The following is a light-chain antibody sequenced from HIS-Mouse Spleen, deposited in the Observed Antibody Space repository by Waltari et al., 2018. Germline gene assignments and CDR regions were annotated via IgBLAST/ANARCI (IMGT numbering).Light chain of an antibody. CDR3: QSYDSSNVV. V-gene: IGLV6-57*02. CDR2: EDN. CDR1: SASIASNS. Sequence: FILTQPHSVSESPGKTVTISCPGSSASIASNSVQWYPQRPGSAPTTGIYEDNQRPSGVPDRFSGSIDSSSNSASLTISGLKTEDEADYYCQSYDSSNVVFGGGTKLTVL. J-gene: IGLJ2*01.